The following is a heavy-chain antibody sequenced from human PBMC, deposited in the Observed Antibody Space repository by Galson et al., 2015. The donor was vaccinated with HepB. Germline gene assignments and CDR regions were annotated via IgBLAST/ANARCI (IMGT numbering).Heavy chain of an antibody. CDR1: GSTFDDYA. CDR3: AKAGDSSGYYYGAFDI. V-gene: IGHV3-9*01. J-gene: IGHJ3*02. Sequence: SLRLSCAASGSTFDDYAMHWVRQAPGKGLEWVSGISWNSGSIGYADSVKGRFTISRDNAKNSLYLQMNSLRAEDTALYYCAKAGDSSGYYYGAFDIWGQGTMVTVSS. CDR2: ISWNSGSI. D-gene: IGHD3-22*01.